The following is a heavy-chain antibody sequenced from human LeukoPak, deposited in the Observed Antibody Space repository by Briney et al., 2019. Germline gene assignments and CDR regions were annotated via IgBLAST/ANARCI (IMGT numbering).Heavy chain of an antibody. D-gene: IGHD3-22*01. CDR1: GGSISSSNW. CDR2: IYHSGST. CDR3: ARVMLYYYDSSGYNTTDY. Sequence: PSGTLSLTCAVSGGSISSSNWWSWVRQPPGKGLEWIGEIYHSGSTNYNPSLKSRVTISVDKSKNQFSLKLSSVTAADTAVYYYARVMLYYYDSSGYNTTDYWGQGTLVTVSS. J-gene: IGHJ4*02. V-gene: IGHV4-4*02.